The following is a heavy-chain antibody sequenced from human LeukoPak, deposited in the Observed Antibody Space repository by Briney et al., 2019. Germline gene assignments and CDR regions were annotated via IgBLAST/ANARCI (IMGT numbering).Heavy chain of an antibody. J-gene: IGHJ4*02. CDR3: ARHRDYGSGWYGFDY. CDR1: GGSISSYY. V-gene: IGHV4-59*08. D-gene: IGHD6-19*01. CDR2: IYYSGSS. Sequence: SETLSLTCTASGGSISSYYWSWIRQPPGKGLEWIAYIYYSGSSNYNPSLKSRVTISVATSKNQFSLRLSSVTAADTAVYYCARHRDYGSGWYGFDYWGQGTLVTVSS.